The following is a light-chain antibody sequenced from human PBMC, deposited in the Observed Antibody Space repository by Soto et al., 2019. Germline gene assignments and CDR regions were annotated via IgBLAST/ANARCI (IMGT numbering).Light chain of an antibody. V-gene: IGKV1-39*01. CDR1: QSITNY. Sequence: DIQMTQSPSSLAASVGDRVTITCRASQSITNYLNWYQQKPGKAPNLLIYAASSLQSGVPSRFSGSGSGTDFNLTISSLQPEDFATYYCQQSYITPWTFGQGTKVEIK. CDR2: AAS. CDR3: QQSYITPWT. J-gene: IGKJ1*01.